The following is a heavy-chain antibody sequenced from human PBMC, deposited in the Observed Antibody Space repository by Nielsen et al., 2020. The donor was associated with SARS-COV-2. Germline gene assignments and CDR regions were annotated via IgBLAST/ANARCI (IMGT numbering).Heavy chain of an antibody. D-gene: IGHD2-21*02. CDR2: ISGSGGST. CDR1: GFTFSSYA. Sequence: GESRPISCAASGFTFSSYAMSWVRQAPGKGLEWVSAISGSGGSTYYADSVKGRFTISRDNSKNTLYLQMNSLRAEDTAVYYCAKGGPQLRTVMSLDIWGQGTMVTVSS. J-gene: IGHJ3*02. CDR3: AKGGPQLRTVMSLDI. V-gene: IGHV3-23*01.